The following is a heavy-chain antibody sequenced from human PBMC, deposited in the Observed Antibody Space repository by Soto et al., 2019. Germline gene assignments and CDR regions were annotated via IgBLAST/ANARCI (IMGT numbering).Heavy chain of an antibody. CDR2: IHPRDSDT. CDR1: GYSFSSFW. J-gene: IGHJ3*02. CDR3: ARLSALDI. Sequence: PGESLKISCKGSGYSFSSFWINWVRQMPGKGLEWMGRIHPRDSDTDYSPSFLGNVTISVDNSINTAYLQWSSLKASDTAMYYCARLSALDIWGQGTMVTVSS. V-gene: IGHV5-10-1*01.